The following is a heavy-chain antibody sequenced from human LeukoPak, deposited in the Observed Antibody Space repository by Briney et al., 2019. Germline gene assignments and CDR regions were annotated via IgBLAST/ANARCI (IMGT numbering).Heavy chain of an antibody. CDR2: IRYDGSNK. J-gene: IGHJ4*02. CDR1: GFTFSSYG. Sequence: PGGSLRLSCAASGFTFSSYGMHWVRQAPGKGLEWVAFIRYDGSNKYYADSVKGRFTISRDNSKNTLYLQMNSLRAEDTAVYYCAKEVVPAVHFDYWGQGTLVTVSS. D-gene: IGHD2-2*01. CDR3: AKEVVPAVHFDY. V-gene: IGHV3-30*02.